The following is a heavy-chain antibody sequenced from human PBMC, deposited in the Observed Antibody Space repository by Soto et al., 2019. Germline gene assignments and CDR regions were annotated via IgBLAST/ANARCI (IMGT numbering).Heavy chain of an antibody. CDR2: IYSGGST. J-gene: IGHJ3*02. CDR1: GFTVSSNY. D-gene: IGHD3-22*01. V-gene: IGHV3-53*01. Sequence: LRLSCAASGFTVSSNYMSWVRQAPGKGLEWVSVIYSGGSTYYADSVKGRFTISRDNSKNTLYLQMNSLRAEDTAVYYCAKGPDHYDSGRYYYNAFDIWGQGTKVTVSS. CDR3: AKGPDHYDSGRYYYNAFDI.